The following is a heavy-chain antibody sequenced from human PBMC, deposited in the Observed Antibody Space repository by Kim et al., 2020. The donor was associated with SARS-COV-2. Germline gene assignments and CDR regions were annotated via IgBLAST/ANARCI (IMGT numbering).Heavy chain of an antibody. V-gene: IGHV3-7*01. CDR2: IKQDGSEK. CDR1: GFTFSSYW. J-gene: IGHJ6*02. Sequence: GGSLRLSCAASGFTFSSYWMSWVRQAPGKGLEWVANIKQDGSEKYYVDSVKGRFTISRDNAKNSLYLQMNSLRAEDTAVYYCAREGYNWNARAMGYYYYGMDVWGQGTTVTVSS. D-gene: IGHD1-20*01. CDR3: AREGYNWNARAMGYYYYGMDV.